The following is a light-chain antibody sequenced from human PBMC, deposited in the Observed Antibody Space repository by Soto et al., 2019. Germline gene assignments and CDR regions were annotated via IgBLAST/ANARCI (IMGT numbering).Light chain of an antibody. Sequence: EIVMTQSPATLSVSPGERVTLSCRASEGVGSNLARYQQKPGQAPRLLMYGASTRATGIPARFSGSGSGTEFTLTISSLQSEDFAVYYCQQYDDWPPWTFGQGTKVEI. V-gene: IGKV3-15*01. CDR3: QQYDDWPPWT. J-gene: IGKJ1*01. CDR2: GAS. CDR1: EGVGSN.